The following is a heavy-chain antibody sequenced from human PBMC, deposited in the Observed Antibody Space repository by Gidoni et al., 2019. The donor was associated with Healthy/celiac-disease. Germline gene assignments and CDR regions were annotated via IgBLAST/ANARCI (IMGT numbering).Heavy chain of an antibody. CDR3: ARAKGGNGYPIDY. V-gene: IGHV4-30-2*01. Sequence: QLQLQESGSGLVKPSQTLSLTCPVPGGSISRGGHSWRWTRQPPGKGLEWIGYIYHTGTTDYNPSLKSRVTMSVDRSENQFSLRLTSVTAADTAVYYCARAKGGNGYPIDYWGQGTLVTVSS. D-gene: IGHD5-18*01. CDR2: IYHTGTT. CDR1: GGSISRGGHS. J-gene: IGHJ4*02.